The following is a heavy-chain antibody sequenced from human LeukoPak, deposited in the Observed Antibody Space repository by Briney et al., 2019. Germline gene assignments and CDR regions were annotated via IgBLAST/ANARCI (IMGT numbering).Heavy chain of an antibody. Sequence: PGGSLRLSRGASGFTFSSYWMPWVRQAPGKGLVWISRINSDGSTTSYADSVKGRFTISRDNAKNTLYLQMNSLRAEDTAVYYCARGNYYGQDYWGQGTLVTVSS. CDR2: INSDGSTT. CDR3: ARGNYYGQDY. V-gene: IGHV3-74*01. D-gene: IGHD3-10*01. CDR1: GFTFSSYW. J-gene: IGHJ4*02.